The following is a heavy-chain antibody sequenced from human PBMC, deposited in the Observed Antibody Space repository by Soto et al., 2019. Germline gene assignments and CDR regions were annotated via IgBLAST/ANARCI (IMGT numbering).Heavy chain of an antibody. CDR3: ARGTGELDY. J-gene: IGHJ4*02. D-gene: IGHD2-8*02. V-gene: IGHV3-11*01. CDR2: ISGSGSNK. CDR1: GFIFSKYY. Sequence: QVQLVESGGGLVRPGGSLTLSCAASGFIFSKYYMSWIRQTPGKGLEWVSHISGSGSNKFYVDSVKGRFTISRDNDKNSLYLQMNSLRDEDTAVYYCARGTGELDYWGQGILVTVSS.